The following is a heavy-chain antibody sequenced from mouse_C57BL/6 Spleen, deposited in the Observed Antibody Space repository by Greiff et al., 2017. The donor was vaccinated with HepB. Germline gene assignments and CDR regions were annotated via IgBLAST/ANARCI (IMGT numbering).Heavy chain of an antibody. D-gene: IGHD2-5*01. CDR2: IWCGGST. J-gene: IGHJ3*01. Sequence: QVQLQQSGPGLVAPSQSLSITCTVSGFSLTSYGVDWVRQPTGKGLEWLGVIWCGGSTNYNSALMSRLSISKDNSKSHFFLKMNSLQTDDTAMYYGAKQGESNYSWCAYGGQGTLVTVSA. V-gene: IGHV2-9*01. CDR1: GFSLTSYG. CDR3: AKQGESNYSWCAY.